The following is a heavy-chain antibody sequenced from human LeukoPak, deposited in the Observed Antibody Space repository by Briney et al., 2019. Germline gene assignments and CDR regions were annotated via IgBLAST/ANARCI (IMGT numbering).Heavy chain of an antibody. V-gene: IGHV4-34*01. CDR2: INHSGST. Sequence: PSETLSLTCAVSGGSFSGHYWSWVRQPPGKGGEWIGEINHSGSTNYNPSLESRVTISVPTSKNHFSLKLSSVTAADTAVYYCASGQYYDLWSGYYVDWGQGTLVTVSA. J-gene: IGHJ4*02. D-gene: IGHD3-3*01. CDR3: ASGQYYDLWSGYYVD. CDR1: GGSFSGHY.